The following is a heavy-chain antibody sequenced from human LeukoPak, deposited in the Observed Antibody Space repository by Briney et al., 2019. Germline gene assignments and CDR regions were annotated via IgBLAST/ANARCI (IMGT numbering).Heavy chain of an antibody. Sequence: AETLSLTCAVYGGSFSGYYWSWIRQLPGKGLEWIGEINHSGSTNYNPSLKSRVTISVDTSKNQFSLKLSSVTAADTAVYYCARHSSGWYAYYYYYMDVWGKGTTVTISS. D-gene: IGHD6-19*01. CDR2: INHSGST. CDR1: GGSFSGYY. V-gene: IGHV4-34*01. CDR3: ARHSSGWYAYYYYYMDV. J-gene: IGHJ6*03.